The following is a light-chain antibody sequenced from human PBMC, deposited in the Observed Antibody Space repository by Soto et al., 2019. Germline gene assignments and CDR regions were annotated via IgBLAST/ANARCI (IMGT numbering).Light chain of an antibody. CDR2: ATS. J-gene: IGKJ1*01. CDR1: QSISSY. Sequence: DLPMTQSPSSLSASVGDRVTITCRASQSISSYLNWYQQKPGKAPKLLIYATSSLQSGVPSRFSGSGSGTDFSLTISSLQPEDFATYYCQQSFSDPRTFGQGSKVEVK. V-gene: IGKV1-39*01. CDR3: QQSFSDPRT.